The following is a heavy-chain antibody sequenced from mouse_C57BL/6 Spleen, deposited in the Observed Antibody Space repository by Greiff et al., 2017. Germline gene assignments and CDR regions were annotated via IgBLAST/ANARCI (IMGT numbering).Heavy chain of an antibody. D-gene: IGHD2-13*01. Sequence: QVQLQQSGAELVRPGASVTLSCKASGYTFTDYEMHWVKQTPVHGLEWIGAIDPETGGTASNQKFKGKAILTADKSSSTAYMELRSLKSADSDVYYCTRGDGDDYFDYWGQGTTLTVSS. CDR2: IDPETGGT. CDR3: TRGDGDDYFDY. CDR1: GYTFTDYE. V-gene: IGHV1-15*01. J-gene: IGHJ2*01.